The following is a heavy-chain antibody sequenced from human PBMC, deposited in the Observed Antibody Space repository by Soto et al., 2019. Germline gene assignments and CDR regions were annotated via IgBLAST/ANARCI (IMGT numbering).Heavy chain of an antibody. CDR2: INGGNGDT. CDR3: TRGNLARREHLDF. CDR1: GYSLTNFA. Sequence: QVQLVQSETEVKKPGDSVRVSCRASGYSLTNFAMHWVRRAPGHRLEWMGWINGGNGDTRFSHEFQGRVAITRDTSANTAYMELTSLRSEDTAAYYCTRGNLARREHLDFWGQGTLAIVSS. J-gene: IGHJ4*02. V-gene: IGHV1-3*01.